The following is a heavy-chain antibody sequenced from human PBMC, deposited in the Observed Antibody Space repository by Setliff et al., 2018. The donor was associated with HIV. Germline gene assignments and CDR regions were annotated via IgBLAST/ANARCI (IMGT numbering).Heavy chain of an antibody. CDR2: IGSSNHGI. D-gene: IGHD4-17*01. J-gene: IGHJ4*01. CDR1: GFNFKTYG. Sequence: GGSLRLSCAASGFNFKTYGMTWVRQAPGKGLDWVAHIGSSNHGIHYTASVQGRFTVSRDNANNLLFLQMDSLRAEDTAVYYCASFSGDYGYWGHGTQVTVS. CDR3: ASFSGDYGY. V-gene: IGHV3-48*04.